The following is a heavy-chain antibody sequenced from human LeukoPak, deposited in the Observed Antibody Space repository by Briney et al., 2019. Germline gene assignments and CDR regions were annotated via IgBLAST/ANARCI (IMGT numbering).Heavy chain of an antibody. V-gene: IGHV3-30*18. D-gene: IGHD5-12*01. Sequence: PGGSLRLSCAASGFTFSSYGMHWVRQAPGKGLEWVAVISYDGSNKYYADSVKGRFTISRDNSKNTLYLQMNSLGAEDTAVYYCAKEGYSGYDYPSDFDYWGQGTLVTVSS. J-gene: IGHJ4*02. CDR3: AKEGYSGYDYPSDFDY. CDR2: ISYDGSNK. CDR1: GFTFSSYG.